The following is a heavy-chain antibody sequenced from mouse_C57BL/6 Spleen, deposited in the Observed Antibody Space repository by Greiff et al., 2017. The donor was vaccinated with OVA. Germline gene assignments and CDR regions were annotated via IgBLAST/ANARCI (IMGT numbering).Heavy chain of an antibody. J-gene: IGHJ4*01. D-gene: IGHD2-4*01. Sequence: QQSCTASGYTFTSSWMHWVKQRPGQGLEWIGNINPSNGGTNYNEKFKSKATLTVDKSSSTAYMQLSSLTSEDSAVYYCAREGYYDYDVLYAMDYWGQGTSVTVSS. CDR2: INPSNGGT. CDR1: GYTFTSSW. CDR3: AREGYYDYDVLYAMDY. V-gene: IGHV1-53*01.